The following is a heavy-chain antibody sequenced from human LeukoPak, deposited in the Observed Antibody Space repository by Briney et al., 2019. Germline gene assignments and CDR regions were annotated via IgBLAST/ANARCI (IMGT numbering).Heavy chain of an antibody. CDR2: ISAYNGNT. V-gene: IGHV1-18*01. J-gene: IGHJ4*02. D-gene: IGHD3-9*01. CDR1: GYTFTSYG. Sequence: ASVKVSCKASGYTFTSYGISWVRQAPGHGLEWMGWISAYNGNTNYAQKLQGRVTMTTDTSTSTAYMELRSLRSDDTAVYYCARGVVSYDILTGYYTYYFDYWGQGTLVTVSS. CDR3: ARGVVSYDILTGYYTYYFDY.